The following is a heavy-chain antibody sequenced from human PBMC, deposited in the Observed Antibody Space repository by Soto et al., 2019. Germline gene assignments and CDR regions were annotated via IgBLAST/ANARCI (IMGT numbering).Heavy chain of an antibody. V-gene: IGHV6-1*01. CDR1: GDSVSSNSAT. J-gene: IGHJ6*02. D-gene: IGHD3-22*01. CDR2: TYYRSNWYN. Sequence: PSQTLSLTCAISGDSVSSNSATWNWIRQSPSRGLEWLGRTYYRSNWYNDYAVSVKSRIIINPDTSKNQFSLQLNSVTPEDTAVYYCGRDLTVGDSKFRMDFWGQRTTVTVSS. CDR3: GRDLTVGDSKFRMDF.